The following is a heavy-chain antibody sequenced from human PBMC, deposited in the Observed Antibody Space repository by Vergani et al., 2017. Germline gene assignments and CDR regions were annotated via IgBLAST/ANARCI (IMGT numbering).Heavy chain of an antibody. CDR3: ARGSRQIYSSGWFPDY. V-gene: IGHV4-34*01. CDR2: INHSGST. CDR1: GGSFSGYY. D-gene: IGHD6-19*01. Sequence: QVQLQQWGAGLLKPSETLSLTCAVYGGSFSGYYWSWIRQPPGKGLEWIGEINHSGSTNYNPSLKSRVTISVDTSKNQFSLKLSSVTAADTAVYYCARGSRQIYSSGWFPDYWAREPWSPSPQ. J-gene: IGHJ4*02.